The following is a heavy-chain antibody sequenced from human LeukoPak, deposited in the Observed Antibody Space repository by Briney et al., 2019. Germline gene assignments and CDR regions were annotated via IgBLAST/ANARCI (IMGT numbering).Heavy chain of an antibody. Sequence: PGGSLRLSCAASGFTVSSNYMSWVRQAPGKGLEWVSVIYSGGSTYYADSVKGRFTISRDNSKNTLYLQMYSLRAEDTAVYYCTREEGLLHGDYYYYGMDVWGQGTTLTVSS. CDR1: GFTVSSNY. CDR2: IYSGGST. J-gene: IGHJ6*02. CDR3: TREEGLLHGDYYYYGMDV. V-gene: IGHV3-53*05. D-gene: IGHD3-10*01.